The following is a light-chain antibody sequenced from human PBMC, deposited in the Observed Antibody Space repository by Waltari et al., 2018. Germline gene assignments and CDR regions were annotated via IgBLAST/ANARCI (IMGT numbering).Light chain of an antibody. CDR3: QQAYSTPQRGLT. CDR1: HSISAY. J-gene: IGKJ4*01. CDR2: TAT. V-gene: IGKV1-39*01. Sequence: DIQMTQSPSSLSASVGDRVTITCRASHSISAYVNWYQQKPGEAPKLLIYTATNLQSGVPSRFSGSGAGTDFTLTISSLQPEDFATYYCQQAYSTPQRGLTFGGGTKVDIK.